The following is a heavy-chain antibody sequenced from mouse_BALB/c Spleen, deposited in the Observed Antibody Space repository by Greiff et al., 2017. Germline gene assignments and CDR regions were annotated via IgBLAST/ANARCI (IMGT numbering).Heavy chain of an antibody. CDR1: GYTFTSYY. Sequence: QVQLQQSGPELVKPGASVRISCKASGYTFTSYYIHWVKQRPGQGLEWIGWIYPGNVNTKYNEKFKGKATLTADKSSSTAYMQLSSLTSEDSAVYFCARFDGYYGNYFDYWGQGTTLTVSS. CDR2: IYPGNVNT. J-gene: IGHJ2*01. CDR3: ARFDGYYGNYFDY. D-gene: IGHD2-3*01. V-gene: IGHV1S56*01.